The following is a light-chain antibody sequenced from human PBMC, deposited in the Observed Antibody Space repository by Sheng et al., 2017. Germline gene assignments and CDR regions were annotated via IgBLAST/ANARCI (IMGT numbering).Light chain of an antibody. J-gene: IGKJ3*01. V-gene: IGKV3-15*01. CDR1: QSISSN. CDR2: GAS. CDR3: QQYNDWPPGT. Sequence: EIVMTQSPATLSVSPGERATLSCRATQSISSNLAWYQQKPGQAPRLLIYGASTRATGIPARFSGSGSGTEFTLTISSLQSEDFAVYYCQQYNDWPPGTFGPGPKWISN.